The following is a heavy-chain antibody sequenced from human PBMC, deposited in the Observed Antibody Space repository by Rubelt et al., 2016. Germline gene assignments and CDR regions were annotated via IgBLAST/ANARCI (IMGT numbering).Heavy chain of an antibody. Sequence: ASGFTFSSYSMNWVRQASGKGLEWLSYISRSSGTIYYADSVKGRFSIASDNAKNSLYLQMNSLRVEDTAVYYCARDRWLANTDMTHFDYWGQGTLVTVSS. J-gene: IGHJ4*02. CDR2: ISRSSGTI. CDR3: ARDRWLANTDMTHFDY. CDR1: GFTFSSYS. D-gene: IGHD5-18*01. V-gene: IGHV3-48*01.